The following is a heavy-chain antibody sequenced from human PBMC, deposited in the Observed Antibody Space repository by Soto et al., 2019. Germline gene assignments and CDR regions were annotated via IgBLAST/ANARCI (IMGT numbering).Heavy chain of an antibody. J-gene: IGHJ4*02. V-gene: IGHV1-24*01. CDR3: ATTPSGWYDGWDY. CDR1: GYTLTELS. D-gene: IGHD6-19*01. CDR2: FDPEDGET. Sequence: AXVKVSCKVSGYTLTELSMNWVRQAPGKGLEWMGGFDPEDGETIYAQKFQGRVTMTEDTSTDTAYMELSSLRSEDTAVYYCATTPSGWYDGWDYWGQGTLVTVSS.